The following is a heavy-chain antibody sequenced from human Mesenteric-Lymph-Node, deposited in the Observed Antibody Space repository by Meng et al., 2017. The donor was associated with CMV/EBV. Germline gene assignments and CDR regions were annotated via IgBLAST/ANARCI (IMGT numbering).Heavy chain of an antibody. J-gene: IGHJ4*02. V-gene: IGHV3-72*01. CDR3: ARVLSFGELSY. D-gene: IGHD3-10*01. Sequence: GESLKISCAASGFTLSDVYMDWVRQAPGKGLEWVGRSRNKANSYTTEYAASVKGRFTISRDVSGNSLYLQMNSLRAEDTAVYYCARVLSFGELSYWGQGTLVTVSS. CDR1: GFTLSDVY. CDR2: SRNKANSYTT.